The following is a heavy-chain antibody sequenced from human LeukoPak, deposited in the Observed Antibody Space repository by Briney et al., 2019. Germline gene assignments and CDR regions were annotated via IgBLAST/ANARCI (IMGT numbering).Heavy chain of an antibody. CDR3: ARPYCSGGSCYSGDY. V-gene: IGHV3-21*01. CDR2: ISSSSSDI. D-gene: IGHD2-15*01. CDR1: GFTFSSYS. J-gene: IGHJ4*02. Sequence: GGSLRLSCAASGFTFSSYSTNWVRQAPGKGLEWVSSISSSSSDIYYADSVKGRFTISRDNAKNSLYLQMNSLRAEDTAVYYCARPYCSGGSCYSGDYWGQGTLVTVSS.